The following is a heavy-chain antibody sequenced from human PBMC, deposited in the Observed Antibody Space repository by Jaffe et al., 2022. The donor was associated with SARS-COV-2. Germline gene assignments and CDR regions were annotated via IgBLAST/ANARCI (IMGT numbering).Heavy chain of an antibody. Sequence: EVQLVESGGALVQPGGSLRLSCAASGFTFINYALSWVRQAPGKGLEWVSGINGIGDATYYADSVKGRFTISRDNSKNTVRLQMNSLRVEDTAVYYCARWGGRWGQGTLVTVSS. CDR2: INGIGDAT. V-gene: IGHV3-23*04. CDR1: GFTFINYA. D-gene: IGHD3-10*01. CDR3: ARWGGR. J-gene: IGHJ4*02.